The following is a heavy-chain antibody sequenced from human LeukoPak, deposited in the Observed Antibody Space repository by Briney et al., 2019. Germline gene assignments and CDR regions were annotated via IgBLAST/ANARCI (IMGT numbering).Heavy chain of an antibody. D-gene: IGHD5-18*01. V-gene: IGHV3-7*02. J-gene: IGHJ4*02. CDR1: GFTFSSYW. CDR2: IKQDGSDK. Sequence: GGSLRLSCAASGFTFSSYWMSWVPQAPGKGLEWVANIKQDGSDKYYVDSVKGRFTISRDNAKNSLYLQMNSLRAEDTAVYYCARTRDTAMANFDYWGQGTLVTVSS. CDR3: ARTRDTAMANFDY.